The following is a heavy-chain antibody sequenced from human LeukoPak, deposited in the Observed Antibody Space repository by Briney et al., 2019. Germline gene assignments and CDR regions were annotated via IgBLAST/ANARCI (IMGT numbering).Heavy chain of an antibody. Sequence: SVKVSCKASGGTFTSYAISWVRQAPGQGREWVGRIIPILGMANYAQKFQGRVTITADKSTSTAYMELSSLRSEDTAVYYCARGHKIGQPQQPEYCYYYGMDVWGQGTTVTVSS. CDR2: IIPILGMA. V-gene: IGHV1-69*04. J-gene: IGHJ6*02. D-gene: IGHD6-13*01. CDR1: GGTFTSYA. CDR3: ARGHKIGQPQQPEYCYYYGMDV.